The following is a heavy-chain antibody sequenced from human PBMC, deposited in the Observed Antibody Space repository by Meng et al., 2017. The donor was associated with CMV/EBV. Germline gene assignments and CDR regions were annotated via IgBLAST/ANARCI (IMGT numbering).Heavy chain of an antibody. CDR3: ERVGVRLGPFDY. V-gene: IGHV1-2*02. Sequence: QVVPSVAECKNPGASVQVSCKSTGYTFPGYYLHCVRPAHGQGLEWMGWINPTSGSTNYAKKFQGRVTMTRNTSISTAYMELSRLRSDDTAVYYCERVGVRLGPFDYWGQGTLVTVSS. CDR1: GYTFPGYY. D-gene: IGHD1-26*01. CDR2: INPTSGST. J-gene: IGHJ4*02.